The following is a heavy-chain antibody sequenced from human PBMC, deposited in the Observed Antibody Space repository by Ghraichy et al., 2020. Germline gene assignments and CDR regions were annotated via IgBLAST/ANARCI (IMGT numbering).Heavy chain of an antibody. V-gene: IGHV4-34*01. J-gene: IGHJ4*02. CDR1: GGSFSGYY. Sequence: SETLSLTCAVYGGSFSGYYWSWIRQPPGKGLEWIGEINHSGSTNYNPSLKSRVTISVDTSKNQFSLKLSSVTAADTAVYYCARGPGGFDYWGQGTLVTVSS. CDR2: INHSGST. CDR3: ARGPGGFDY. D-gene: IGHD3-16*01.